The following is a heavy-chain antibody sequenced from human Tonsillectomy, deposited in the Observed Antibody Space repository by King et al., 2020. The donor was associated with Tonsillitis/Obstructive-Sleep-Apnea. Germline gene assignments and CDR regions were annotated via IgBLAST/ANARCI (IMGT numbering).Heavy chain of an antibody. CDR3: ARDRARIVVVPAAIDY. CDR2: INPSGGST. J-gene: IGHJ4*02. V-gene: IGHV1-46*01. Sequence: QLVQSGAEVKKPGASVKVSCKASGYTFTSYYMHWVRQAPRQGLEWMGIINPSGGSTSYAQKFQGRVTMTRDTSTSTVYMELSSLRSEDTAVYYCARDRARIVVVPAAIDYWGQGTLVTVSS. CDR1: GYTFTSYY. D-gene: IGHD2-2*01.